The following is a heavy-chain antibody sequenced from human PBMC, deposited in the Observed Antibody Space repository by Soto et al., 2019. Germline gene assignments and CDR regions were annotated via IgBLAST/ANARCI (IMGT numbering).Heavy chain of an antibody. CDR2: ISPYNGNI. D-gene: IGHD2-15*01. Sequence: GASVKVSCKASGYTFSSYGITWVRQAPGQGLEWMGWISPYNGNINYAQKGQDRVTMTTDTSTSTAYMELRGLRSDDTTFYYCARFRYCNGGSSYSPLDDAFDIWGQGTMVTVSS. CDR1: GYTFSSYG. J-gene: IGHJ3*02. V-gene: IGHV1-18*04. CDR3: ARFRYCNGGSSYSPLDDAFDI.